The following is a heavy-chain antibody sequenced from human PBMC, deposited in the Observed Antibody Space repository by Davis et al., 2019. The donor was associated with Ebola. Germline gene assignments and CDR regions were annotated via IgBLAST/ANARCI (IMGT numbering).Heavy chain of an antibody. V-gene: IGHV5-51*01. CDR2: IYPDDSDI. J-gene: IGHJ3*02. D-gene: IGHD1-1*01. CDR3: AWLPYRSRWNDGYDI. CDR1: GYRFTNYW. Sequence: GESLKISCKASGYRFTNYWIGWVRQMSGRGLEWMGIIYPDDSDITYSPSFQGQITISVDRSISTAYLQWRSLKASDTAIYYCAWLPYRSRWNDGYDIWGQGTRVTVSS.